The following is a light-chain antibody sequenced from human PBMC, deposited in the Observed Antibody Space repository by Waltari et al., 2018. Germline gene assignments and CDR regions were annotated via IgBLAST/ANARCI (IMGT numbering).Light chain of an antibody. CDR1: QDIRDD. CDR3: LQHSNYPWT. V-gene: IGKV1-6*01. J-gene: IGKJ1*01. Sequence: AVQMTQSPSSLSASVGDRISITCRASQDIRDDLGWYQHKSGTAPKLLIFGASTLQRGVPSRFSGSGSGTGFTLTSSNLQPADSATYYCLQHSNYPWTFGQGTKAEI. CDR2: GAS.